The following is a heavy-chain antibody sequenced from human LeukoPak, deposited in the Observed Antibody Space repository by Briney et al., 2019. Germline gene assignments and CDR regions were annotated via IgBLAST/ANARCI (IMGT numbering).Heavy chain of an antibody. CDR2: IYHSGTT. V-gene: IGHV4-30-4*07. D-gene: IGHD6-19*01. Sequence: SETLSLTCAVSGVAISRGGYAWNWIRQPPGTGLEWIAYIYHSGTTYYNPSLKSRATISVDTPKNQFSLKLSSVTAADTAVYYCVRGRYSSGWFKDKNWFDPWGQGIPVTVSS. J-gene: IGHJ5*02. CDR1: GVAISRGGYA. CDR3: VRGRYSSGWFKDKNWFDP.